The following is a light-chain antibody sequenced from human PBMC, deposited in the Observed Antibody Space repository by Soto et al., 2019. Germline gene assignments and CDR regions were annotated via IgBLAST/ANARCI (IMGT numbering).Light chain of an antibody. CDR3: QQYEKWPPWA. J-gene: IGKJ1*01. Sequence: EEGVTQSPATVSVSTGDRGTLACRASQSVSTNLAWYQHRPGQAPRLLIYGASTRATAIPARFSGSGSGTEFTLTISSLQSEDFAIYYCQQYEKWPPWAFGQGTKVDIK. CDR1: QSVSTN. V-gene: IGKV3-15*01. CDR2: GAS.